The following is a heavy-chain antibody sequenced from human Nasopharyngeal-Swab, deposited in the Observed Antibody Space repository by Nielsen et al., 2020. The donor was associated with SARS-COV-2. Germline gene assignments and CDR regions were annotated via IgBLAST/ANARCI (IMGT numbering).Heavy chain of an antibody. J-gene: IGHJ6*04. V-gene: IGHV3-7*03. CDR2: IKQDGNEK. CDR3: ARDGS. Sequence: GESLKISCAASGFTFTNYWMTWVRQAPGKGLEWVANIKQDGNEKYYVDSVKGRFTVSRDNAKNSLYLQMNSLRVEDTAVYYCARDGSWGKGTTVTVSS. D-gene: IGHD2-2*03. CDR1: GFTFTNYW.